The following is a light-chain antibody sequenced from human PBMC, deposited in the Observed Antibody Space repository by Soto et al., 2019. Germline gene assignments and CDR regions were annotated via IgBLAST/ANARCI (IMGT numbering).Light chain of an antibody. J-gene: IGKJ5*01. V-gene: IGKV3-11*01. CDR1: QSVSSY. Sequence: EIVLTQSPATLSLSPGERATLSCRASQSVSSYLTWYQQKPGQAPRLHIYDASNRATGIPARFSGSGSGTDFTLTISSLEPEDFAVYYCQQRSTPITFGQGTRLEIK. CDR3: QQRSTPIT. CDR2: DAS.